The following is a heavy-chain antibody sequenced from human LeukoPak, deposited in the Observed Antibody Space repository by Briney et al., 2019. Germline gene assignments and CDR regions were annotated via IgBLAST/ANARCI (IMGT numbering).Heavy chain of an antibody. J-gene: IGHJ3*02. CDR2: INPNSGGT. CDR1: GYTFTGYY. Sequence: ASVKVSCKASGYTFTGYYMHWVRQAPGQGLEWMGWINPNSGGTNYAQKFQGRVTMTRDTSISTAYMELSRLRSDDTAVYYRAREGGDIDAFDIWGQGTMVTVSS. V-gene: IGHV1-2*02. CDR3: AREGGDIDAFDI. D-gene: IGHD4-17*01.